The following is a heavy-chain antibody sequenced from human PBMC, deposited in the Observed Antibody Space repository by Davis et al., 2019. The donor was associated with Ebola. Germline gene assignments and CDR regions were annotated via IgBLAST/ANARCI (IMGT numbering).Heavy chain of an antibody. J-gene: IGHJ6*02. Sequence: PGGSLRLSCTVSGSSISSGYYWGWIRQPPGRGLQWIGSFYHSGSTYYNPSLKGRVTISLDTPTNGVSLRLNSVTAADTAVYYCARNMSSFWGAHQPMTSHYYGMDVWGQGTTVTVSS. D-gene: IGHD3-3*01. V-gene: IGHV4-38-2*02. CDR1: GSSISSGYY. CDR3: ARNMSSFWGAHQPMTSHYYGMDV. CDR2: FYHSGST.